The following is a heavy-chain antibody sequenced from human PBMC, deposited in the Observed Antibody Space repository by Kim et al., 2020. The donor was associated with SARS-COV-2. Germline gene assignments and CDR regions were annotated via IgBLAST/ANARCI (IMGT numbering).Heavy chain of an antibody. V-gene: IGHV4-4*02. CDR2: IYHSGST. CDR3: ARSSVLLWFGELFPTSFDY. Sequence: SETLSLTCAVSGGSISSSNWWSWVRQPPGKGLEWIGEIYHSGSTNYNPSLKSRVTISVDKSKNQFSLKLSSVTAADTAVYYCARSSVLLWFGELFPTSFDYWGQGTLVTVSS. D-gene: IGHD3-10*01. CDR1: GGSISSSNW. J-gene: IGHJ4*02.